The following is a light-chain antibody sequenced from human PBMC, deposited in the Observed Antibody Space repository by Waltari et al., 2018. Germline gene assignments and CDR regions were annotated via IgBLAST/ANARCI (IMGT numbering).Light chain of an antibody. CDR2: AAS. Sequence: EIVLPQSPGTLSLSPGERATFSCRASQSISRYLAWYQQKPGQAPRLLIYAASSRATGIPDRFSGSGSGTDFSLTISRLEPEDFAVYYCQNHERLPAMFGQGTKVEIK. CDR1: QSISRY. V-gene: IGKV3-20*01. CDR3: QNHERLPAM. J-gene: IGKJ1*01.